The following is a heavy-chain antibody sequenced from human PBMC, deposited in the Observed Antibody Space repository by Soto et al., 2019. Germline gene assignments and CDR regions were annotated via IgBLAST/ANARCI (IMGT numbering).Heavy chain of an antibody. CDR3: ARENWGSSVLYY. CDR2: ISYDGSNK. V-gene: IGHV3-30-3*01. D-gene: IGHD7-27*01. CDR1: GFTFSSYA. J-gene: IGHJ4*02. Sequence: GGSLRLSCAASGFTFSSYAMHWVRQAPGKGLEWVAVISYDGSNKYYADSVKGRFTISRDNSKNTLYLQMNSLRAEDTAVYYCARENWGSSVLYYWGQGTLVTVSS.